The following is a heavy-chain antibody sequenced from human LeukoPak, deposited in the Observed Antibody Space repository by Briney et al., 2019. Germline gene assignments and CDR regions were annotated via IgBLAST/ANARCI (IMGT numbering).Heavy chain of an antibody. CDR2: IYYSGST. CDR1: GGSISSKGYY. J-gene: IGHJ4*02. D-gene: IGHD3-22*01. V-gene: IGHV4-39*07. Sequence: SETLSLTCTVSGGSISSKGYYWDWIRQPPGKGLEWIGSIYYSGSTYYNPSLKSRVTISVDTSKNQFSLKLTSVTAADTAVYYCARVTGYMIEDYFDYWGQGTLVTVSS. CDR3: ARVTGYMIEDYFDY.